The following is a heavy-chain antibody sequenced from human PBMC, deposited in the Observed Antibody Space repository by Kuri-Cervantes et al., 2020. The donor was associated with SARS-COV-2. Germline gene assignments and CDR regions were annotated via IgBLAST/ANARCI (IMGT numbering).Heavy chain of an antibody. CDR2: ISGSGGST. J-gene: IGHJ4*02. CDR3: AKDYWGRAFDY. D-gene: IGHD2-21*01. CDR1: GFTFSSYG. V-gene: IGHV3-23*01. Sequence: GGSLRLSCAASGFTFSSYGMHWVRQAPGKGLEWVSAISGSGGSTHYADSVKGRFTISRDNSKNTLYLQMNSLRAEDTAVYYCAKDYWGRAFDYWGQGTLVTVSS.